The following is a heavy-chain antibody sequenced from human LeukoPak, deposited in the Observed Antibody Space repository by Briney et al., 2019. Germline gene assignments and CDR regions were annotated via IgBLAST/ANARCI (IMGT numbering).Heavy chain of an antibody. CDR2: IYYSGST. Sequence: SSETLSLTCTVSGGSISSYYWSWIRQPPGKGLEWIGYIYYSGSTNYNPSLKSRVTISVDTSKNQFSLKLSSVTAADTAVYYCARHAGDFWSGYYTGFDYWGQGTLVTVSS. V-gene: IGHV4-59*08. CDR1: GGSISSYY. CDR3: ARHAGDFWSGYYTGFDY. J-gene: IGHJ4*02. D-gene: IGHD3-3*01.